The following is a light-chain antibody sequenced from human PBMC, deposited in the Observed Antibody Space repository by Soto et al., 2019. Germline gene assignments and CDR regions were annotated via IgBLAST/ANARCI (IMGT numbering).Light chain of an antibody. V-gene: IGKV2-30*01. CDR2: KVS. J-gene: IGKJ1*01. CDR3: MQGTHWPPVT. Sequence: DVVMTQSPLSLPVTLGQPASISCSSSQSLVYRDGNTHLSWFHQRPGQSPRLLIYKVSKRDSGVPDRFSGSGSGTYFTLQISRVEAEDVGVYYCMQGTHWPPVTFGQGTKVEI. CDR1: QSLVYRDGNTH.